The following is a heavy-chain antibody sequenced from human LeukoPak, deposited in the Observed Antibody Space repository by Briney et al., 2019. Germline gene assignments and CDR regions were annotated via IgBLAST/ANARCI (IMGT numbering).Heavy chain of an antibody. CDR2: ISSSSSYI. V-gene: IGHV3-21*01. D-gene: IGHD5-12*01. Sequence: PGGSLRLSCAASGFTFSSYSMNWVRQAPGKGLEWVSSISSSSSYIYYADSVKGRFTISRDNAKNSLYLQMNSLRAEDTAVYYCARDHPTGYPYDAFDIWGQGTMVTVSS. J-gene: IGHJ3*02. CDR1: GFTFSSYS. CDR3: ARDHPTGYPYDAFDI.